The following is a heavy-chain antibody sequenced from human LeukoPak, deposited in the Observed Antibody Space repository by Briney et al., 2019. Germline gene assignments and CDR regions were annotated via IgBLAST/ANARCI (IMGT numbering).Heavy chain of an antibody. CDR2: IKQDGSEK. CDR3: ASTQSTGTSPWTFDI. CDR1: GFTFSSYW. V-gene: IGHV3-7*01. D-gene: IGHD1-1*01. Sequence: GGSLRLSCAASGFTFSSYWMSWVRQAPGKGLEWVANIKQDGSEKYYVDSVKGRFTISRDNAKNSLYLQMNSLRAEDTAVYYCASTQSTGTSPWTFDIWGQGTMVTVSS. J-gene: IGHJ3*02.